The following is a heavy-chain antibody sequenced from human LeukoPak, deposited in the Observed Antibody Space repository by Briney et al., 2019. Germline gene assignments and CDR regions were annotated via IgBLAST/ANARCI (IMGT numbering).Heavy chain of an antibody. J-gene: IGHJ4*02. CDR1: GGSISSSGYY. Sequence: KPSETLSLTCTVSGGSISSSGYYWSWIRQHPGKGLEWIGYIYYSGSTYYNPSLKSRVTISVDTSKNQFSLKLSSVTAADTAVYYCAREYGTYCGGDCPPVYWGQGTLVTVSS. V-gene: IGHV4-31*03. CDR2: IYYSGST. D-gene: IGHD2-21*02. CDR3: AREYGTYCGGDCPPVY.